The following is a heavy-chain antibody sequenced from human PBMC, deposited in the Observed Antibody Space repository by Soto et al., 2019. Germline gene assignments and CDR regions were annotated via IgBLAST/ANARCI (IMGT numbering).Heavy chain of an antibody. Sequence: ETLSLTCTVSGASITGYYWSWIRQPPGKGLEYIGYISYSGSTNSTPPLKSRVTISLDTSKNQFPLKLSSVPAADPAVYYCARELPGGPSYFAFWGQGPPVPVPP. V-gene: IGHV4-59*01. CDR2: ISYSGST. D-gene: IGHD2-15*01. J-gene: IGHJ4*02. CDR1: GASITGYY. CDR3: ARELPGGPSYFAF.